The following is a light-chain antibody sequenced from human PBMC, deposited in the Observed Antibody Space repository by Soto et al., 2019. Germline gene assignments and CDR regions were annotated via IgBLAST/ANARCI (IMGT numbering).Light chain of an antibody. Sequence: EIVLTQSPGTLSLSPGERATLSCRASQSVSSAYLAWYQQIPGQAPRLLIYGASSRATGIPDRFSGSGSGTDFPLTISGREPEDFAVYYCQQSGSAFYTFGQGTKLEIK. J-gene: IGKJ2*01. CDR2: GAS. CDR3: QQSGSAFYT. V-gene: IGKV3-20*01. CDR1: QSVSSAY.